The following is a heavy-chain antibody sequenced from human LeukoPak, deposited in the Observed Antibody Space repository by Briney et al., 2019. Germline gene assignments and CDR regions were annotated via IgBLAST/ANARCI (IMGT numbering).Heavy chain of an antibody. CDR1: GFTFSTFS. Sequence: GSLRLSCAASGFTFSTFSMNWVRQAPGKGLEWISYISSSSSTIYYTDSVKGRFTISRDNAKNSLYLQMDSLGADDTAVYYCARGRFYDYWGQGTLVTVSS. D-gene: IGHD2/OR15-2a*01. J-gene: IGHJ4*02. CDR2: ISSSSSTI. CDR3: ARGRFYDY. V-gene: IGHV3-48*01.